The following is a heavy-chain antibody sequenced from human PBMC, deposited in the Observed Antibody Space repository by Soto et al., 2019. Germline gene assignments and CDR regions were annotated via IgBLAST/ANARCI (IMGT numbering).Heavy chain of an antibody. CDR1: GGSVTSGSYY. D-gene: IGHD6-19*01. Sequence: SDTLSLTCTVSGGSVTSGSYYWSWIRQPPGKGLEWIGYIYNSGSTNYNPSLKSRVTISVDTSKKQISLKLSSVTAADTAVYYCARDQGIAVAVFDYWGQGTLVTVSS. J-gene: IGHJ4*02. V-gene: IGHV4-61*01. CDR2: IYNSGST. CDR3: ARDQGIAVAVFDY.